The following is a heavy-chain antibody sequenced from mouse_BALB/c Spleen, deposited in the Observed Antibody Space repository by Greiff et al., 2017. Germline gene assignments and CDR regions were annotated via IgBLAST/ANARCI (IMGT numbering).Heavy chain of an antibody. V-gene: IGHV3-2*02. CDR2: ISYSGST. Sequence: EVKLVESGPGLVKPSQSLSLTCTVTGYSITSDYAWNWIRQFPGNKLEWMGYISYSGSTSYNPSLKSRISITRETSKNQFFLQLNSVTTEDTATYDCARYYYGSSAFAYWGQGTLVTVSA. CDR3: ARYYYGSSAFAY. D-gene: IGHD1-1*01. CDR1: GYSITSDYA. J-gene: IGHJ3*01.